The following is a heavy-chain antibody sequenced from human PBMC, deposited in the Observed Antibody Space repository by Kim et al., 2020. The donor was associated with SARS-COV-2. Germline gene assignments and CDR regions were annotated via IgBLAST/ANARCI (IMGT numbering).Heavy chain of an antibody. J-gene: IGHJ5*02. CDR2: INHTGST. D-gene: IGHD3-10*01. CDR3: ASEVDYHGSGSA. CDR1: GGAFSGYY. V-gene: IGHV4-34*01. Sequence: SETLSLTCAVYGGAFSGYYWSWIRQSPRKGLEWIGEINHTGSTSYNPSLRSRLTISVDTSKNQFSLRLTSVTAADTAVYYCASEVDYHGSGSAWGQGTLV.